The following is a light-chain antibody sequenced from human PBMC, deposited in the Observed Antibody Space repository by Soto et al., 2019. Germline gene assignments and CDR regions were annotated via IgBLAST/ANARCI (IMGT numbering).Light chain of an antibody. J-gene: IGKJ1*01. Sequence: DVAMTQYPLSLPVTLGQPASISCRSNQSLVHSDGIAYFSWFQQRKGRTPRSLIYKVSNRDSGVPARFRGSGSGTDFALKISRVEAEDFAVYYCMQDLQNPWTFGQGTKVDIK. CDR1: QSLVHSDGIAY. CDR2: KVS. CDR3: MQDLQNPWT. V-gene: IGKV2-30*02.